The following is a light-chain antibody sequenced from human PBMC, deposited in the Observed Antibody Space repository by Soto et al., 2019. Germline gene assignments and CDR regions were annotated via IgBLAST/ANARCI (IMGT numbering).Light chain of an antibody. CDR2: AAS. CDR3: QQYNGYSWT. Sequence: DIKMTQSPSSLSASVEDRVIITSRASQSISNKLNWYQQKPGKAPKLLIYAASSLQSGVPSRFSGSGSGTEFSLTITSLQPDDSAMYYCQQYNGYSWTFGRGTKVDIK. V-gene: IGKV1-5*01. J-gene: IGKJ1*01. CDR1: QSISNK.